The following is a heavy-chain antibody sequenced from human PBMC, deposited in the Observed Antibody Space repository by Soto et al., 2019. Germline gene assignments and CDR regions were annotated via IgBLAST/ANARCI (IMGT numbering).Heavy chain of an antibody. CDR1: GGSITSGGFY. Sequence: QVQLQESGPGLVKPSQTLSLTCSVSGGSITSGGFYWSWIRKHPEKGLEWIAYIFHSGSTDFNPSLKGRIIISADTSKNQFSLKLTSVTAADPAVYYCVRGGIAGNWFDPWGQGTLVTVSS. CDR2: IFHSGST. D-gene: IGHD6-13*01. CDR3: VRGGIAGNWFDP. J-gene: IGHJ5*02. V-gene: IGHV4-31*03.